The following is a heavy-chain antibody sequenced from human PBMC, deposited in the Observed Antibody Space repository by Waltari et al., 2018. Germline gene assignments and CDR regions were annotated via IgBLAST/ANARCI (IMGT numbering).Heavy chain of an antibody. J-gene: IGHJ2*01. CDR3: ARGTYDPGRAVFDL. V-gene: IGHV4-38-2*01. CDR1: GYSISSGYY. D-gene: IGHD1-1*01. CDR2: IYPSGST. Sequence: QVQLQESGPGLVKPSETLSLTCAVSGYSISSGYYWGWIRPPPGKGLAWIGSIYPSGSTYYNPSLKSRVTISVDTSKNQFSLKLSSVTAADTAVYYCARGTYDPGRAVFDLWGRGTLVTVSS.